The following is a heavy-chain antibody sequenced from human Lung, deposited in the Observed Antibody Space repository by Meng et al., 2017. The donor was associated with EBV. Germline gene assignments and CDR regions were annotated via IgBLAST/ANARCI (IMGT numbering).Heavy chain of an antibody. V-gene: IGHV3-15*07. J-gene: IGHJ5*02. CDR2: IKSKADGGTT. CDR1: GFTFSNAW. CDR3: TTDPPSLRYFDWIFLGKWSDP. Sequence: AASGFTFSNAWMNWVRQAPGKGLEWVGRIKSKADGGTTDHAAPVKGRFTISRDDSTNTLFLHMNSLKTEDTAVYYCTTDPPSLRYFDWIFLGKWSDPRGQGTLVTVSS. D-gene: IGHD3-9*01.